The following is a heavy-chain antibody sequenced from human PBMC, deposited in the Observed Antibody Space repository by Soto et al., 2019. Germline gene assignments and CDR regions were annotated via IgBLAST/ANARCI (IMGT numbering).Heavy chain of an antibody. J-gene: IGHJ4*02. CDR2: ISPSGDNT. CDR3: AKSGSHSYFDN. D-gene: IGHD1-26*01. CDR1: GFTFSSYA. Sequence: SGGSLRLSCAASGFTFSSYAMNWVRQAPVKGLEWVSSISPSGDNTYYADSVKGRFTISRDSSKNMLYLQMNSLRAEDTAVYYCAKSGSHSYFDNWGQGTLVTVSS. V-gene: IGHV3-23*01.